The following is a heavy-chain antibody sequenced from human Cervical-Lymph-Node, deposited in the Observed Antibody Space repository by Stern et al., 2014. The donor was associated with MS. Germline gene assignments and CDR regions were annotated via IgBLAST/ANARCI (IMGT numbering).Heavy chain of an antibody. CDR2: IYGDDSET. CDR1: GYSFPSYW. J-gene: IGHJ5*02. V-gene: IGHV5-51*01. CDR3: VRHSHCSPTRCYPSWFDP. D-gene: IGHD2-2*01. Sequence: VQLVESGAEVKQPGESLKISCKGSGYSFPSYWIGWVRQMPGKGLEWVGAIYGDDSETRYSPSFQGQVTMSADKSTNVAFLQWTSLKSSDTAIYYCVRHSHCSPTRCYPSWFDPWGQGTLVIVSS.